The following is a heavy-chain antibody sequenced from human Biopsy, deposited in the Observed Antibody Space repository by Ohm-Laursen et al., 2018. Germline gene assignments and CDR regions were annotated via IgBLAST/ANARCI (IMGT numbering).Heavy chain of an antibody. CDR3: ARAFRGQYFYYYYGMDV. CDR1: GFTFDDYG. J-gene: IGHJ6*02. CDR2: ISWDGRTR. V-gene: IGHV3-43D*04. D-gene: IGHD3-9*01. Sequence: SLRLSCAAFGFTFDDYGMRWVRQAPGKGLEWVSLISWDGRTRYYADSVKGRFTISRDNSKNSLYLQMNSLRLEDTALYFCARAFRGQYFYYYYGMDVWGQGTTVTVSS.